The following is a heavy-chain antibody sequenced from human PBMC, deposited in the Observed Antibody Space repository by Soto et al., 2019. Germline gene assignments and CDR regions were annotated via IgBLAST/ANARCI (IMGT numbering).Heavy chain of an antibody. CDR2: IYYSGST. D-gene: IGHD3-22*01. V-gene: IGHV4-61*01. CDR1: GGSVSSGSYY. J-gene: IGHJ6*02. CDR3: ARDSYDSSSMDV. Sequence: SETLSLTCTVSGGSVSSGSYYWSWIRQPPGKGLEWIGYIYYSGSTNYNPSLKSRVTISVDTSKNQFSLKLSSVTAADTAVYYCARDSYDSSSMDVWGQGTTVTVSS.